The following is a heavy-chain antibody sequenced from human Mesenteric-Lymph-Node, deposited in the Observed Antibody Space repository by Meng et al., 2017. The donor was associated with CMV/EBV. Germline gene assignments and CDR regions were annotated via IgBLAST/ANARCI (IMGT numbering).Heavy chain of an antibody. Sequence: QLQLVQSGAAGGKRGASVMVSCKASGYTFTDFYIHWVRQAPGQGLEWMGRINPNSGVSNSAQNFQGRVTMTRDTSISTAYMELGRLTSDDTAVYYCARDNVNPEGFDPWGQGTLVTVSS. D-gene: IGHD2/OR15-2a*01. CDR3: ARDNVNPEGFDP. J-gene: IGHJ5*02. V-gene: IGHV1-2*06. CDR2: INPNSGVS. CDR1: GYTFTDFY.